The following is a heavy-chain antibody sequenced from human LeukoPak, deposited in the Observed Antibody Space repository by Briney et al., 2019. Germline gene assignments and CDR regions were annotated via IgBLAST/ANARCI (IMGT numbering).Heavy chain of an antibody. CDR3: ARVVITTSIYYFDY. Sequence: GGSLRLSCAASGFTFSDYYMSWIRQAPGKGLEWVSYISSSSSYTNYADSVKGRFTISRDNAKNSLYPQMNSLRAEDTAVYYCARVVITTSIYYFDYWGQGTLVTVSS. CDR2: ISSSSSYT. D-gene: IGHD3-22*01. CDR1: GFTFSDYY. V-gene: IGHV3-11*06. J-gene: IGHJ4*02.